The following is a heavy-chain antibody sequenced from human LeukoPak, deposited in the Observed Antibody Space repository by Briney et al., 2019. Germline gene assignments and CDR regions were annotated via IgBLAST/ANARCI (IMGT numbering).Heavy chain of an antibody. CDR2: IYHRGST. Sequence: SETLSLTCTVSGYSISNGYYWGWIRQPPGKGLEWVGSIYHRGSTYYNPSLKSRVTISVDTSKNQFSLKLSSVTAADTAVYYCAREPPGFGELLSPYFDYWGQGTLVTVSS. CDR1: GYSISNGYY. D-gene: IGHD3-10*01. V-gene: IGHV4-38-2*02. CDR3: AREPPGFGELLSPYFDY. J-gene: IGHJ4*02.